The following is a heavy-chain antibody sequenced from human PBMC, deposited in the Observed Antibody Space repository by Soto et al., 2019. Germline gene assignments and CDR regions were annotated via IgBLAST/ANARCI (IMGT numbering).Heavy chain of an antibody. V-gene: IGHV3-23*01. D-gene: IGHD4-17*01. J-gene: IGHJ1*01. CDR1: GFTFSSYA. CDR3: AKPSGAYVRSRSSQH. Sequence: PGGSLRLSCAASGFTFSSYAMSWVRQAPGKGLEWVSAISGSGGSTYYADSVKGRFTISRDNSKNTLYLQMNSLRAEDTAVYYCAKPSGAYVRSRSSQHWGQGTLVTVSS. CDR2: ISGSGGST.